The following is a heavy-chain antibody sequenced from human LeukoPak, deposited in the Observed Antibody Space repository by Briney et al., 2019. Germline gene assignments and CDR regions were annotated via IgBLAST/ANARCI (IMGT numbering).Heavy chain of an antibody. V-gene: IGHV1-69*04. D-gene: IGHD6-13*01. CDR3: ARDRDGSSWSRYGMDV. Sequence: GASVTVSCKASGGTFSSYTISWVRQAPGQGLEWMGRIIPILGIANYAQKFQGRVTITADKSTSTAYMELSSLRSEDTAVYYCARDRDGSSWSRYGMDVWGQGTTVTVSS. J-gene: IGHJ6*02. CDR1: GGTFSSYT. CDR2: IIPILGIA.